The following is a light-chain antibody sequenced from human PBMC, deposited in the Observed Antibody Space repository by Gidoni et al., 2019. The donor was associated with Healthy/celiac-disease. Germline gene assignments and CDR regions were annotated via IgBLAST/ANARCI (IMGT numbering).Light chain of an antibody. CDR1: QSVSSSY. CDR2: GAS. V-gene: IGKV3-20*01. Sequence: EIVLTQSPGTLSLSPGESATLSCSASQSVSSSYLAWYHQKPGQAPRLLIYGASSRATGIPDRFSGSGSGTDFTLTISRLEPEDFAVYYCQQFGSSPLTFGGGTKVEIK. CDR3: QQFGSSPLT. J-gene: IGKJ4*01.